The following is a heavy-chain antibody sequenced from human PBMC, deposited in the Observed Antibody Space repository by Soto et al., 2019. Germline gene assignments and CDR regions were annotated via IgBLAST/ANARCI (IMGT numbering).Heavy chain of an antibody. J-gene: IGHJ2*01. CDR1: GGSMTSYY. CDR2: IDDAGST. V-gene: IGHV4-59*01. CDR3: ARAYFDFTGGYSPYWYSEV. D-gene: IGHD3-3*01. Sequence: SETLSLTCRVSGGSMTSYYGNWLRQSPGKGLEWIGYIDDAGSTKFNPSLRSRVSMSILTSQGQVSLTLDSVTAADTAVYYCARAYFDFTGGYSPYWYSEVWGRGTLVTVSS.